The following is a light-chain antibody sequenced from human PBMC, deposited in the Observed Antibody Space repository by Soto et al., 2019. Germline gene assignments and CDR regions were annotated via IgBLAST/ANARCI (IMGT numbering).Light chain of an antibody. CDR3: GTWDSSLSAVV. Sequence: QSVLTQPPSVSAAPGQKVTISCSGSSSNIGKNYVSWYQQVPGTAPKLVIYDNNNRPSGIPDRFSGSKSGTSATLGITGLQTGDEADYFCGTWDSSLSAVVFGGGTKVTVL. J-gene: IGLJ2*01. CDR1: SSNIGKNY. V-gene: IGLV1-51*01. CDR2: DNN.